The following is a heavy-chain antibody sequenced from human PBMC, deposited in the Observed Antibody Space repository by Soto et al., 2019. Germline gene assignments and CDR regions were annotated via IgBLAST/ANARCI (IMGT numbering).Heavy chain of an antibody. CDR3: ARVLQSYYYDSSGYMT. CDR1: GGSISSGGYY. J-gene: IGHJ5*02. D-gene: IGHD3-22*01. V-gene: IGHV4-31*03. Sequence: LSLTCTVSGGSISSGGYYWSWIRQHPGKGLEWIGYIYYSGSTYYNPSLKSRVTISVDTSKNQFSLKLSSVTAADTAVYYCARVLQSYYYDSSGYMTWGQGTLVTVSS. CDR2: IYYSGST.